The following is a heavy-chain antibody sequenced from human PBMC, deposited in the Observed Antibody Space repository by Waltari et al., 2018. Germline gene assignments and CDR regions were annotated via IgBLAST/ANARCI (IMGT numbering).Heavy chain of an antibody. D-gene: IGHD3-9*01. CDR2: IIPIFGTA. Sequence: QVQLVQSGAAVTKPGSSVKVSCKASGGTFSSYAIIWVRTAPGQGLAWMGGIIPIFGTANYAQKFQGRVTITTDESTSTAYMELSSLRSEDTAVYYCARGKRYFDWISDYWGQGTLVTVSS. V-gene: IGHV1-69*05. CDR1: GGTFSSYA. CDR3: ARGKRYFDWISDY. J-gene: IGHJ4*02.